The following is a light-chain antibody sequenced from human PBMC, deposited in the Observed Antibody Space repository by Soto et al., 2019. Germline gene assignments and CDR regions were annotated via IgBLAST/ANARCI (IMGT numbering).Light chain of an antibody. CDR1: QSVSSD. CDR2: GAS. J-gene: IGKJ4*01. Sequence: EIVMTQSPATLSVSPGERATLSCRASQSVSSDSAWYHQKPGQAPRLLIYGASSRATGIPDRFSGSGSGTDFTLTISRLEPEDFVVYYCQRYGSSPPLTFGGGTKVDI. CDR3: QRYGSSPPLT. V-gene: IGKV3-20*01.